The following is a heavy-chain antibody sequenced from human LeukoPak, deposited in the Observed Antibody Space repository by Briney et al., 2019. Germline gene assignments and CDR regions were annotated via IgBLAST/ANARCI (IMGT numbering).Heavy chain of an antibody. J-gene: IGHJ4*02. V-gene: IGHV3-23*01. CDR1: GFTFSNYA. CDR2: ISGSGGNT. Sequence: GGSLRLSCAASGFTFSNYAMSWVRQAPGKGLEWVSAISGSGGNTNYADSVRGRFTISRDKSKNTLYLQMNSLRAEDTAEYYCARRVGSTTGRFDYWGQGTLVTVSS. CDR3: ARRVGSTTGRFDY. D-gene: IGHD1-26*01.